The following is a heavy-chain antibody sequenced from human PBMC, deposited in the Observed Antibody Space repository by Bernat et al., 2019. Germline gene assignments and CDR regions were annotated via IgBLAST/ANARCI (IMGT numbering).Heavy chain of an antibody. D-gene: IGHD2-21*02. CDR1: GFTVSNYA. Sequence: EVQLLESGGGLVQPGGSLRRSCAASGFTVSNYAMSWVRQAPGKGLEGVSTISGSGDSTYYADSVQGRFTISRDNSKNTLFLQMNSLRAEDTALYYCAKDRRVVTGVGRQNFDHWGQGSLVTVSS. CDR3: AKDRRVVTGVGRQNFDH. V-gene: IGHV3-23*01. J-gene: IGHJ4*02. CDR2: ISGSGDST.